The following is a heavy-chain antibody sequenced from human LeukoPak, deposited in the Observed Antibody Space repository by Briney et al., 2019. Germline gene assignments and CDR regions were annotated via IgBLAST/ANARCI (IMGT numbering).Heavy chain of an antibody. CDR3: AGQTRGGDCPIDY. V-gene: IGHV4-34*01. J-gene: IGHJ4*02. CDR1: GGSFSGYY. D-gene: IGHD2-21*01. Sequence: PSETLSLTCAVYGGSFSGYYWSWIRQPPGKGLEWIGEINHSGSTNYNPSLKSRVTISVDTSKNQFSLKLSSVTAADTAVYYCAGQTRGGDCPIDYWGQGTLVTVSS. CDR2: INHSGST.